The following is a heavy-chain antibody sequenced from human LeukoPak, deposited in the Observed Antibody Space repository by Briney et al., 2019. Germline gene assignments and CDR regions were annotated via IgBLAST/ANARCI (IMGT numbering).Heavy chain of an antibody. Sequence: VASLKLSCTASGGTFSSYAISWVRQAPGQGLEWMGGIIPIFGTANYAQKFQGRVTITADESTSTAYMELSSLRSEDTAVYYCARVSSAAGYSYYYGMDVWGKGNTVTVSS. V-gene: IGHV1-69*13. CDR2: IIPIFGTA. D-gene: IGHD6-13*01. CDR3: ARVSSAAGYSYYYGMDV. CDR1: GGTFSSYA. J-gene: IGHJ6*04.